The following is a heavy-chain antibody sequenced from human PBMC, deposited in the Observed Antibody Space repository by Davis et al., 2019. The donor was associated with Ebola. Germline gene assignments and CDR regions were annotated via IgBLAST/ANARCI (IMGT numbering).Heavy chain of an antibody. V-gene: IGHV3-72*01. CDR2: TRNKRKGFRT. D-gene: IGHD5/OR15-5a*01. CDR3: TRDISENVYTGFDY. Sequence: GESLKISCTASGFTLSDHHMDWVRQSPGKGLEWIGRTRNKRKGFRTEYAASVEGSFSISRDDSQNSVYLQMNSLKTDDTAVYFCTRDISENVYTGFDYWGQGTQVTVSS. CDR1: GFTLSDHH. J-gene: IGHJ4*02.